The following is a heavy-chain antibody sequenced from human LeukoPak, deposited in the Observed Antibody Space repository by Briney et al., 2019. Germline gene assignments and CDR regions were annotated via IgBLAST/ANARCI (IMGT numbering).Heavy chain of an antibody. CDR1: GFTFSTYN. CDR3: ARPSINDYGDFGY. CDR2: ISGTSRSTYI. J-gene: IGHJ4*02. Sequence: NPGGSLRLSCAASGFTFSTYNMHWVRQALGKGLEWVSSISGTSRSTYIYYADSVKGRFTISRDNAENSLYLQMNSLRAEDTAVYYCARPSINDYGDFGYWGQGTLVTVSS. D-gene: IGHD4-17*01. V-gene: IGHV3-21*01.